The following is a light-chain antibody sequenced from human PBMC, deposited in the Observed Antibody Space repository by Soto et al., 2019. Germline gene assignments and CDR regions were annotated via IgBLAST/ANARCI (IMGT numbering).Light chain of an antibody. J-gene: IGKJ2*01. Sequence: DILVTQSPSSLSASVGDRVTITCRASQDIRTYLAWYQQKPGKAPKLLIFAASTLQSGVPPRFIGSGSGTDFTLTISNLQPEDFATYYCQQGTALMYTFGQGTKLEIK. V-gene: IGKV1D-12*01. CDR3: QQGTALMYT. CDR1: QDIRTY. CDR2: AAS.